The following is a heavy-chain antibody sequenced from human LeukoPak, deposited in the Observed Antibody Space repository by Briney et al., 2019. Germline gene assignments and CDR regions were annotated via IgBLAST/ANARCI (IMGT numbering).Heavy chain of an antibody. D-gene: IGHD6-19*01. CDR3: AKDAGALAVAGTYFDY. CDR2: ISSSSSTI. J-gene: IGHJ4*02. V-gene: IGHV3-48*01. Sequence: GGSLRLSCAASGFTFSSYSMNWVRQAPGKGLEWVSYISSSSSTIYYADSVKGRFTISRDNAKNSLYPQMNSLRAEDTAVYYCAKDAGALAVAGTYFDYWGQGTLVTVSS. CDR1: GFTFSSYS.